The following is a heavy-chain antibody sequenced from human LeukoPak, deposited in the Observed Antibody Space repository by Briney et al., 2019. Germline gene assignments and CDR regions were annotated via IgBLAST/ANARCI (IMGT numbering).Heavy chain of an antibody. CDR1: GGSFSGYY. Sequence: SETLSLTCAVYGGSFSGYYWSWIRQPPGKGLEWIGEINHSGSTNYYPSLKSRVTISVDTSKNQFSLKLSSVTAADTAVYYCASDQGRITIFGVAYNNSYDPWGQGTLVTVAS. D-gene: IGHD3-3*01. V-gene: IGHV4-34*01. CDR2: INHSGST. CDR3: ASDQGRITIFGVAYNNSYDP. J-gene: IGHJ5*02.